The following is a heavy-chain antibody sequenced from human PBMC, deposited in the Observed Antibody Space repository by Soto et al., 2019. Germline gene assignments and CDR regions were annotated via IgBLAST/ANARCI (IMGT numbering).Heavy chain of an antibody. CDR1: GFTVSSNY. CDR2: IYSGGST. CDR3: ARVGGSYVNWFDP. V-gene: IGHV3-53*01. D-gene: IGHD1-26*01. Sequence: GGSLRLSCAASGFTVSSNYMSWVRQAPGKGLEWVSVIYSGGSTYYADSVKGRFTISRDNSKNTLYLQMNSLRAEDTAVYYCARVGGSYVNWFDPWGQGTLVTVSS. J-gene: IGHJ5*02.